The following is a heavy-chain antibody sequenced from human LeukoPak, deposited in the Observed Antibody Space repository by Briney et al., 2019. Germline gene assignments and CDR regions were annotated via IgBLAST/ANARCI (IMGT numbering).Heavy chain of an antibody. Sequence: PGGSLRPSCAASGFTFSSYAMNWVRQAPGKGLEWVSSISSSSSYIYYADSVKGRFTISRDNAKNSLYLQMNSLRAEDTAVYYCARLRLVVVPAAIRGYYYYGMDVWGQGTTVTVSS. CDR3: ARLRLVVVPAAIRGYYYYGMDV. V-gene: IGHV3-21*01. D-gene: IGHD2-2*02. CDR1: GFTFSSYA. CDR2: ISSSSSYI. J-gene: IGHJ6*02.